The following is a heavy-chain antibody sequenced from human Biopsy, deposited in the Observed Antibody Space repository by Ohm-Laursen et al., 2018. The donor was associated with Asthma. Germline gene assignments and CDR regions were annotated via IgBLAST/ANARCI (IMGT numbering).Heavy chain of an antibody. V-gene: IGHV4-31*02. CDR1: GGSINIGDYY. CDR2: IHHSGTS. D-gene: IGHD3-22*01. J-gene: IGHJ4*02. CDR3: ARIPRRSGSYFVDY. Sequence: TLSLTWPVSGGSINIGDYYWSWIRQHPAKGLEWIGHIHHSGTSYFNPSLKSRVSFSRDTSKNQFSLRLSSVTAADTAMYYCARIPRRSGSYFVDYWGQGTLVTVSS.